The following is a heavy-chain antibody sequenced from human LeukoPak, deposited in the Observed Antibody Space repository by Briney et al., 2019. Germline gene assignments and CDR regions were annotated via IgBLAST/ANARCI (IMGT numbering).Heavy chain of an antibody. V-gene: IGHV4-59*01. D-gene: IGHD4-23*01. CDR2: IYYSGST. J-gene: IGHJ5*02. CDR3: ARDVGNFNWFDP. CDR1: GGSISSYY. Sequence: KPSETLSLTCTVSGGSISSYYWSWIRQPPGKGLEWIGYIYYSGSTNYNPSLKSRVTISVDTSKNQFSLKLSSVTTPDTAVYYCARDVGNFNWFDPWGQGTLVTVSS.